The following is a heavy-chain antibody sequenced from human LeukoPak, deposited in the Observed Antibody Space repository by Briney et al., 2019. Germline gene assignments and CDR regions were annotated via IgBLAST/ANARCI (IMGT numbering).Heavy chain of an antibody. J-gene: IGHJ4*02. Sequence: GGSLRLSCAASGFTFSRYWMSWVRQAPGKGLEWVASIKEDGSEKHYLDSVKGRLTISRDNAKDSLYLQMNSLRAEDTAVYYCAIKATRYFDYWGQGTLVTVSS. CDR1: GFTFSRYW. CDR3: AIKATRYFDY. CDR2: IKEDGSEK. V-gene: IGHV3-7*01.